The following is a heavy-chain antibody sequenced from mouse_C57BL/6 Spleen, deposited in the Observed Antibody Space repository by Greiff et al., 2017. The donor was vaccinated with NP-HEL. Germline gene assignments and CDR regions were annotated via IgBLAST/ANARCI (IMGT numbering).Heavy chain of an antibody. CDR2: IRNKANGYTT. J-gene: IGHJ4*01. CDR1: GFTFTDYY. Sequence: EVKLVESGGGLVQPGGSLSLSCAASGFTFTDYYMSWVRQPPGKALEWLGFIRNKANGYTTEYSASVKGRFTISRDNSQSILYLQMNALRAEDSATYYCARWRNYYAMDYWGQGPSVTVSS. CDR3: ARWRNYYAMDY. V-gene: IGHV7-3*01.